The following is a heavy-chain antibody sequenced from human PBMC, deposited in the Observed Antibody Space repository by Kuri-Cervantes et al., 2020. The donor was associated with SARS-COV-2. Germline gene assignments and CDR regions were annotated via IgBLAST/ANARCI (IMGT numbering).Heavy chain of an antibody. CDR3: TPSITMVRSDYFDY. J-gene: IGHJ4*02. CDR2: IRSKAYGGTT. CDR1: GFTFSSYA. V-gene: IGHV3-49*04. D-gene: IGHD3-10*01. Sequence: GESLKISCAASGFTFSSYAMSWVRQAPGKGLEWVGFIRSKAYGGTTEYAASVKGRFTISRDDSKSIAYLQMNSLKTEDTAVYYCTPSITMVRSDYFDYWGQGTLVTVSS.